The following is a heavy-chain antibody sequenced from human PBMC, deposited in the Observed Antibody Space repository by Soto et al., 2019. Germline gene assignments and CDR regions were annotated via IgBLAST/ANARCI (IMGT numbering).Heavy chain of an antibody. J-gene: IGHJ4*02. D-gene: IGHD2-21*02. CDR2: ISGSGGST. CDR1: GFTFSSYA. V-gene: IGHV3-23*01. Sequence: GGSLRLSCAASGFTFSSYAMSWVRQAPGKGLEWVSAISGSGGSTYYADSVKGRFTISRDNSKNTLYLQMNSLRAEDTAVYYCAQEDSVYCGGDCYGYWGQGTLVTVSS. CDR3: AQEDSVYCGGDCYGY.